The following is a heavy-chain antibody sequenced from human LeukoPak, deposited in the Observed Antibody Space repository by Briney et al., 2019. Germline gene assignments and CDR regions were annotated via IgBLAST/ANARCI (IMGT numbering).Heavy chain of an antibody. CDR2: IFYTGRT. V-gene: IGHV4-59*01. D-gene: IGHD6-19*01. J-gene: IGHJ4*02. Sequence: SETLSLTCTVSGGSIGTYYWSWIRQSPGKGLEWIGNIFYTGRTNYNPSLKSRVTILVDTSKNQFSLKLSSVTAADTAVYYCARGSGWFTYWGQGTLVTVPS. CDR3: ARGSGWFTY. CDR1: GGSIGTYY.